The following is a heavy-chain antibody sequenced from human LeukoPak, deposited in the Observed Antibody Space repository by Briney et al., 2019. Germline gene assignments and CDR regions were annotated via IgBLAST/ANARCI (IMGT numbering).Heavy chain of an antibody. CDR2: INAGNGNT. CDR1: GYTFTSYA. D-gene: IGHD5-12*01. J-gene: IGHJ4*02. Sequence: GASVKVSCKASGYTFTSYAMHWVRQAPGQRLEWMGWINAGNGNTKYSQKFQGRVTITRDTSAGTAYMELSSLRSEDTAVYCCARDRWLRPYYFDYWGQGTLVTVSS. V-gene: IGHV1-3*01. CDR3: ARDRWLRPYYFDY.